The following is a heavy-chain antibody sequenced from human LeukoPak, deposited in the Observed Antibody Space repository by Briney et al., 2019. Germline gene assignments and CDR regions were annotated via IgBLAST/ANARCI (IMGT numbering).Heavy chain of an antibody. CDR2: INHSGST. V-gene: IGHV4-34*01. J-gene: IGHJ4*02. CDR1: GGSISSYY. D-gene: IGHD3-22*01. CDR3: ARGPLYYYDSSGYYYFGSKYYFDY. Sequence: KPSETLSLTCTVSGGSISSYYWSWIRQPPGKGLEWIGEINHSGSTNYNPSLKSRVTISVDTSKNQFSLKLSSVTAADTAVYYCARGPLYYYDSSGYYYFGSKYYFDYWGQGTLVTVSS.